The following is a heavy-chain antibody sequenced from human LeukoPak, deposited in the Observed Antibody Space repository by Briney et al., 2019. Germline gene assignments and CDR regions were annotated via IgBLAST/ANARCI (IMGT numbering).Heavy chain of an antibody. CDR3: AKGGPLLHTPIDY. CDR2: ISGSGDNT. V-gene: IGHV3-23*01. J-gene: IGHJ4*02. Sequence: AGGSLRLSCAASGFTFSSYAMSWVRQAPGKGLEWVSGISGSGDNTYYADSVKGRFTISRDNSKNTLYLQMNSLRAEDTAVYYSAKGGPLLHTPIDYWGQGTLVTVSS. CDR1: GFTFSSYA. D-gene: IGHD3-22*01.